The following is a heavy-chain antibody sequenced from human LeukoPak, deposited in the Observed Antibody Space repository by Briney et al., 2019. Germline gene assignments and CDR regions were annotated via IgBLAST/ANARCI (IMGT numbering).Heavy chain of an antibody. J-gene: IGHJ4*02. D-gene: IGHD1-14*01. CDR3: ARGRELEPPYFDY. Sequence: SETLSLTCAVYGGSFSGYYWSWIRQPPGKGLEWIGEINHSGSTNYNPSLKSRVTISVDRSKNQFSLKLSSVTAADTAVYYCARGRELEPPYFDYWGQGTLVTVSS. V-gene: IGHV4-34*01. CDR2: INHSGST. CDR1: GGSFSGYY.